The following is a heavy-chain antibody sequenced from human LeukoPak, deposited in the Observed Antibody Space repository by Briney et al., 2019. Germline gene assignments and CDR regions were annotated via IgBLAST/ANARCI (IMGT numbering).Heavy chain of an antibody. CDR2: INPNSGGT. J-gene: IGHJ1*01. D-gene: IGHD3-22*01. CDR1: GYTFTGQY. V-gene: IGHV1-2*02. CDR3: ARALYYDSSGYYSSSYYYFQH. Sequence: GASVKVSCKTSGYTFTGQYLHWVRQAPGQGLEWMGWINPNSGGTKSAQKFQGRVIMTRDTSISTAYMELRSLSSDDTAVYYCARALYYDSSGYYSSSYYYFQHWGQGTLVTVSS.